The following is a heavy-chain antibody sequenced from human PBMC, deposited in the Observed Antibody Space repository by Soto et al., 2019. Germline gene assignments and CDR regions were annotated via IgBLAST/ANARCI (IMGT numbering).Heavy chain of an antibody. CDR3: ARTGNDYIWGSYRYTSWYFDL. CDR1: GGSFSGYY. J-gene: IGHJ2*01. CDR2: INHSGST. Sequence: QVQLQQWGAGLLKPSETLSLTCAVYGGSFSGYYWSWIRQPPGKGLEWIGEINHSGSTNYNPSLKSRVTISVATSKNQFSLKLSSVTAADTAVYYCARTGNDYIWGSYRYTSWYFDLWGRGTLVTVSS. V-gene: IGHV4-34*01. D-gene: IGHD3-16*02.